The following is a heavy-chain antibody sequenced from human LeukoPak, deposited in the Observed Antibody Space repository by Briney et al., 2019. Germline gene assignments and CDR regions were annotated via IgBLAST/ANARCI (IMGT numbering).Heavy chain of an antibody. CDR2: INSDARST. CDR3: ARGNHNYGDYYGLDV. D-gene: IGHD5-24*01. J-gene: IGHJ6*02. Sequence: GGSLRLSCAASGFTFSGYWTHWVRQAPGKGLVWVSRINSDARSTSYADSVKGRFTISRDNAKNSLYLQMSSLGAEDTAVYYCARGNHNYGDYYGLDVWGQGTTVTVSS. CDR1: GFTFSGYW. V-gene: IGHV3-74*01.